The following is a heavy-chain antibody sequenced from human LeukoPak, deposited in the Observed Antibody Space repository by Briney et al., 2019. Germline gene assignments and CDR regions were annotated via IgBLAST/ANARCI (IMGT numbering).Heavy chain of an antibody. Sequence: TSETLSLTGAVSGASVSRSSWWGWVRQPPKRWLGWIGEMHHSGGTNIKPSLKSRVTMSAATSKNQISLRLSSVTAAHTPVYYCARGLYGSESYWGQGNLVTVSS. D-gene: IGHD6-19*01. V-gene: IGHV4-4*02. J-gene: IGHJ4*02. CDR2: MHHSGGT. CDR3: ARGLYGSESY. CDR1: GASVSRSSW.